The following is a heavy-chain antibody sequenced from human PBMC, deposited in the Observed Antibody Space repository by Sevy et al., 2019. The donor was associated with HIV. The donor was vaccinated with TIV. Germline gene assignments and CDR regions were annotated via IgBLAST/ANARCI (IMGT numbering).Heavy chain of an antibody. Sequence: GGSLRLSCAASGFTFSSYAMHWVRQAPGKGLEWVAVISYDGSNKYYADSVKGRFTISRDKSKNTRYLQMNSLRAEDTAVYYCATWGSYSVDYFDYWGQGTLVTVSS. CDR3: ATWGSYSVDYFDY. V-gene: IGHV3-30-3*01. CDR2: ISYDGSNK. J-gene: IGHJ4*02. CDR1: GFTFSSYA. D-gene: IGHD1-26*01.